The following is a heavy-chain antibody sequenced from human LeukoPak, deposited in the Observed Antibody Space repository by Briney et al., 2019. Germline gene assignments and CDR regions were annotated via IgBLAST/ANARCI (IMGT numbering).Heavy chain of an antibody. V-gene: IGHV4-61*01. CDR3: ARGYSSSWYWFDP. CDR2: ISYSGST. Sequence: PSETLSLTCAVSGGSVSSGSYYWSWIRQPPGKGLEWIGYISYSGSTNYNPSLKSRVTLSVDTSKNQFSLKLSSVTAADTAVYHCARGYSSSWYWFDPWGQGTLVTVSS. D-gene: IGHD6-13*01. CDR1: GGSVSSGSYY. J-gene: IGHJ5*02.